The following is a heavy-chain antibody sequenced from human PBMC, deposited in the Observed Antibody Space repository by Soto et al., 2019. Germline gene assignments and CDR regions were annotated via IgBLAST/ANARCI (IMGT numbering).Heavy chain of an antibody. CDR3: ARMAPMNDFDY. CDR2: IYYSGST. V-gene: IGHV4-61*01. J-gene: IGHJ4*02. Sequence: SETLSLTCTVSGGSVSSGSYYWSWIRQPPGKGLEWIGYIYYSGSTNYNPSLKSRVTISVDTSKNQFSLKLSSVTAADTAVYYCARMAPMNDFDYWGQGTLVTVSS. D-gene: IGHD1-1*01. CDR1: GGSVSSGSYY.